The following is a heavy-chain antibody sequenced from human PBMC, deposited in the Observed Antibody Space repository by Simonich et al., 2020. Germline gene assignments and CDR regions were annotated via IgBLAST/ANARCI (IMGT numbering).Heavy chain of an antibody. CDR2: IRSKANSYAT. J-gene: IGHJ4*02. CDR1: GFTFSSYG. V-gene: IGHV3-73*01. Sequence: GGGVVQPGRSLRLSCAASGFTFSSYGMHWVRQASGKGLEWVGRIRSKANSYATAYAASVKGRFTISRDDSKNTAYLQMNSLKTEDTAVYYCTRFDYYGSGSYYFDYWGQGTLVTVSS. CDR3: TRFDYYGSGSYYFDY. D-gene: IGHD3-10*01.